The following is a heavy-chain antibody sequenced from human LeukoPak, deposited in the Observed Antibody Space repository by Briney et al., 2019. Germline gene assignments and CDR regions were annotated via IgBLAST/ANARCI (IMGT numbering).Heavy chain of an antibody. V-gene: IGHV1-2*04. CDR3: ARGDLTGTRIYYYGMDV. CDR1: GYTFTGYY. CDR2: INPNSGGT. Sequence: ASVKVSCKASGYTFTGYYMHWVRQAPGQGLEWMGWINPNSGGTNYAQNFQGWVTMTRDMSISTAYMELSRLRSDDTAVYCCARGDLTGTRIYYYGMDVWGQGTTVTVSS. J-gene: IGHJ6*02. D-gene: IGHD1-20*01.